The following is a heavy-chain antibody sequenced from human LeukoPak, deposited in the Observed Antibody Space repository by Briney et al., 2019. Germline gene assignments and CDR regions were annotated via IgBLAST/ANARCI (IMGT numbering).Heavy chain of an antibody. J-gene: IGHJ4*02. CDR3: ARGFRGDNFDY. D-gene: IGHD7-27*01. V-gene: IGHV4-38-2*02. CDR1: GYSISSGFH. Sequence: PSETLSLTCTVSGYSISSGFHWGWIRQPPGKGLEWIGNVYHNGSTYYNPSLKGRVTVSVDTSKNHFSLKLGSVTAADTAVYFCARGFRGDNFDYWGQGTLVTVSS. CDR2: VYHNGST.